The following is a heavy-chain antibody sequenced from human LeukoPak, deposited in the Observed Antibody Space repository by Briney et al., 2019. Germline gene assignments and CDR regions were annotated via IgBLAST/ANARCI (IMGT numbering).Heavy chain of an antibody. V-gene: IGHV1-18*01. J-gene: IGHJ6*03. Sequence: ASVKVSCKASGYTFTSYGISWVRQAPGQGPEWMGWISAYNGNTNYAQKLQGRVTMTTDTSTSTAYMELRSLRSDDTAVYYCARVRTFRIAAVYYMDVWGKGTTVTLSS. CDR3: ARVRTFRIAAVYYMDV. CDR2: ISAYNGNT. D-gene: IGHD6-13*01. CDR1: GYTFTSYG.